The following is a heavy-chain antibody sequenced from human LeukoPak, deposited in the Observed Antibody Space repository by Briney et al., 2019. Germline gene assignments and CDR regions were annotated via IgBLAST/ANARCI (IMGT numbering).Heavy chain of an antibody. D-gene: IGHD3-10*01. CDR3: ARDRTGGYYYGSGSYSYFQH. V-gene: IGHV1-46*01. CDR2: INPSGGST. Sequence: GASVKVSCKASGYTFTSYYMHWVRQAPGQGLEWMGIINPSGGSTSYAQKFQGRVTMTRDTSTSTVYMELSSLRPEDTAVYYCARDRTGGYYYGSGSYSYFQHWGQGTLVTVSS. J-gene: IGHJ1*01. CDR1: GYTFTSYY.